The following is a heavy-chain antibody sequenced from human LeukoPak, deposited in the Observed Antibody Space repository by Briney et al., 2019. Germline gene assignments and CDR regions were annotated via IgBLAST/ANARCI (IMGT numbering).Heavy chain of an antibody. J-gene: IGHJ2*01. CDR3: ANARNPDQRALCSSTSCYPPWYFDL. Sequence: PSETLSLTCTVSGGSISSGGYYRSWIRQPPGKGLEWIGYIYHSGSTYYNPSLKSRVTISVDRSKNQFSLKLSSVTAADTAVYYCANARNPDQRALCSSTSCYPPWYFDLWGRGTLVTVSS. CDR2: IYHSGST. V-gene: IGHV4-30-2*01. D-gene: IGHD2-2*01. CDR1: GGSISSGGYY.